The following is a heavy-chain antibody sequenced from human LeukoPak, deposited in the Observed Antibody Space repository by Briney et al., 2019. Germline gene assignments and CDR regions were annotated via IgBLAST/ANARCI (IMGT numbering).Heavy chain of an antibody. D-gene: IGHD2-2*01. CDR3: ARLADTTC. CDR2: IWPGDSDA. V-gene: IGHV5-51*01. J-gene: IGHJ4*02. CDR1: GYTFTNYW. Sequence: GESLKISCKGSGYTFTNYWFAWVRQMPGKGLEWVGSIWPGDSDARYSPSFRGQVTFSADISISTAFLQWSSLKASDTAIYFCARLADTTCWGQGTLVTVSS.